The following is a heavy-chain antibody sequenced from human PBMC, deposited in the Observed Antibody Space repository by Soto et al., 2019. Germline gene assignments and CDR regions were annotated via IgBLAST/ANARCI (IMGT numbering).Heavy chain of an antibody. Sequence: PGGSLRLSCAASGFTFSSYAMSWVRQAPGKGLEWVSAISGSGGSTYYADSVKGRFTISRDNSKNTLYLQMNSLRAEDTAVYYCAKDPLTREAGRPEDKKKFDYWGQGTLVTVSS. D-gene: IGHD6-6*01. CDR2: ISGSGGST. V-gene: IGHV3-23*01. J-gene: IGHJ4*02. CDR1: GFTFSSYA. CDR3: AKDPLTREAGRPEDKKKFDY.